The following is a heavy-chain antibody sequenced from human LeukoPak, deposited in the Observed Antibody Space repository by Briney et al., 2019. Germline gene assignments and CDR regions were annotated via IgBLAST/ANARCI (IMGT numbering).Heavy chain of an antibody. J-gene: IGHJ6*02. CDR3: ARGLRYSYGLGNYYYYYGMDV. V-gene: IGHV4-34*01. CDR2: INHSGST. CDR1: GGSISSYY. D-gene: IGHD5-18*01. Sequence: SETLSLTCTVSGGSISSYYWSWIRQPPGKGLEWIGEINHSGSTNYNPSLKSRVTISVDTSKNQFSLKLSSVTAADTAVYYCARGLRYSYGLGNYYYYYGMDVWGQGTTVTVSS.